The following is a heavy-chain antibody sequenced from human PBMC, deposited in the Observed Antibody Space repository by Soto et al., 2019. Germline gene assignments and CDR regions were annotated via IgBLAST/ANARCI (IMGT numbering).Heavy chain of an antibody. CDR1: GFTFRTYG. Sequence: QVQLVESGGGVVQRGRSLRLSCAASGFTFRTYGMHWVRQAPGKGLEWLAVISNNGINKYYADSVKGRFTISRDNSRDTLFLQMNILRGEDTAIYYCAKVIRADSTSSNFYYYSGRDVWGQGPTVTVSS. CDR2: ISNNGINK. D-gene: IGHD6-6*01. V-gene: IGHV3-30*18. CDR3: AKVIRADSTSSNFYYYSGRDV. J-gene: IGHJ6*02.